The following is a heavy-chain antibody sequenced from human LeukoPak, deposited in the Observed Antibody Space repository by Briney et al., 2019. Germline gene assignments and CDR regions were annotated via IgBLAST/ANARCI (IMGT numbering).Heavy chain of an antibody. V-gene: IGHV3-7*04. Sequence: RSGGSLILSCAASGFIFSSYWMTWVRQAPGKGLEWVANIKQDGSEKYYVDSVKGRFTISRDNAKNSLYLQMNSLKVEDTAVYYCARAIYSSGWYDSGPTYYYFDYWGQGALVTVYS. CDR3: ARAIYSSGWYDSGPTYYYFDY. CDR1: GFIFSSYW. D-gene: IGHD6-19*01. CDR2: IKQDGSEK. J-gene: IGHJ4*02.